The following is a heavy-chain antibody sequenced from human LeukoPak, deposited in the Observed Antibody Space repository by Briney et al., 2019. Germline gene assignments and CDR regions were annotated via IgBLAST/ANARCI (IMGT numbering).Heavy chain of an antibody. CDR1: GFTFSSCS. Sequence: GSLRLSCAASGFTFSSCSMNWVRQAPGKGLEWLGYVYYSGSATYNPSLKSRVTISVDTSKNQFSLRLSSVTAADTAVYYCARDGSNWSNDYYHGVDVWGQGTTVTVSS. D-gene: IGHD4-11*01. J-gene: IGHJ6*02. CDR3: ARDGSNWSNDYYHGVDV. V-gene: IGHV4-59*01. CDR2: VYYSGSA.